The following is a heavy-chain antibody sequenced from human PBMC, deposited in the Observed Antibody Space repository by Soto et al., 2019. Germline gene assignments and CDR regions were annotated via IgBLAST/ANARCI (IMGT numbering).Heavy chain of an antibody. V-gene: IGHV5-51*01. J-gene: IGHJ6*02. CDR1: GYSFTSYW. CDR3: ARQGFWSGYSDYYYGMDV. Sequence: GESLKISCKGSGYSFTSYWIGWVRQMPGKGLEWMGIIYPGDSDTRYSPSFQGQVTISADKSISTAYLQWSSLKASDTAMYYCARQGFWSGYSDYYYGMDVWGQGTTVTVSS. D-gene: IGHD3-3*01. CDR2: IYPGDSDT.